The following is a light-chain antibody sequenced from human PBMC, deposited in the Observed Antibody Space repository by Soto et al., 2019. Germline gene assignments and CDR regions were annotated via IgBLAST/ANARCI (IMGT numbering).Light chain of an antibody. V-gene: IGKV3-20*01. J-gene: IGKJ1*01. CDR3: HQRQSWPRT. CDR2: GAS. Sequence: EIVLTQSPGTLSLSPGERATLSCRASQGVSSSYLAWCQQRPGQAPRLLIYGASTRAAGIPDRFSASGSGTDFTLTISDVQPEDFALYYCHQRQSWPRTFGQGTKVDIK. CDR1: QGVSSSY.